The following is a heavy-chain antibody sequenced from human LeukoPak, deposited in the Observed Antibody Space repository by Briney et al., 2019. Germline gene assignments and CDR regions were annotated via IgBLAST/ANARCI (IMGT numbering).Heavy chain of an antibody. V-gene: IGHV3-48*01. CDR2: IATSSSTI. CDR3: ARFAAGGSYYYYMHL. J-gene: IGHJ6*03. D-gene: IGHD6-25*01. Sequence: AGGSVRLSCAASGFTFSTYTMNWVRQPPGEGLEWVSNIATSSSTIYYADSVKGRFTISRDNAKNSLSLQMNSLSADHTAVYYCARFAAGGSYYYYMHLWAKGPTVTLSS. CDR1: GFTFSTYT.